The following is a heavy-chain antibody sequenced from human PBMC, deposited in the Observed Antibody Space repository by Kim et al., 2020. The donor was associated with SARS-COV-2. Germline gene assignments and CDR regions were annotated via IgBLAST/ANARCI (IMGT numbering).Heavy chain of an antibody. J-gene: IGHJ6*02. CDR2: INPSGGST. V-gene: IGHV1-46*01. CDR3: ARGLGYCSSTSCYTYYYYGMDV. D-gene: IGHD2-2*02. Sequence: ASVKLSCKASGYTFTSYYMHWVRQAPGQGLEWMGIINPSGGSTSCAQKFQGRVTMTRDTSTSTVYMELSSLKSEDTAVYYCARGLGYCSSTSCYTYYYYGMDVWGQGTTVTVSS. CDR1: GYTFTSYY.